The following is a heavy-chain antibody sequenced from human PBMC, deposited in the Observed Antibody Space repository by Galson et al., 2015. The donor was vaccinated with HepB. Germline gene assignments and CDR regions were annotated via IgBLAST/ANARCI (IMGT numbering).Heavy chain of an antibody. CDR2: ISWNSGGV. J-gene: IGHJ1*01. Sequence: SLRLSYAGSGFNFGDHAMHWVRQVPGKGLEWVSAISWNSGGVGYADSVRGRFTISRDNARNSVSRQMNSLRVEDTALYYCARDIGPLTMTRGYLASWGQGTLVTITS. D-gene: IGHD3-10*01. CDR1: GFNFGDHA. CDR3: ARDIGPLTMTRGYLAS. V-gene: IGHV3-9*01.